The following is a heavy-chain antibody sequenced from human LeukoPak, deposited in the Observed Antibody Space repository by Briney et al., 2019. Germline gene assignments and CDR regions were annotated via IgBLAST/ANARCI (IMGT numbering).Heavy chain of an antibody. CDR3: VTHWH. D-gene: IGHD1-1*01. J-gene: IGHJ4*02. CDR2: IYSGGST. Sequence: PGGSLRLSCAASGFTVSNNYMSWVRQAPGKGLEWVSVIYSGGSTYYAASVKGRFTISRDKDKNPVYLQLNSLSAEDTAVYYCVTHWHWGQGTLVTVSS. CDR1: GFTVSNNY. V-gene: IGHV3-53*01.